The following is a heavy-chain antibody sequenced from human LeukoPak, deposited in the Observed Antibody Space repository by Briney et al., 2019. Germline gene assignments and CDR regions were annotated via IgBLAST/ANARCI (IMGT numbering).Heavy chain of an antibody. D-gene: IGHD6-19*01. CDR2: IYPGDSDT. Sequence: GAALKISFKGAGYRFTSYWIGWGRPMPGKGLGWMGIIYPGDSDTRYSPSFQGLVTISADKSISTAYLQWSSLKASDTAMYYCARQGSSGRHFQHWGQGTLVTVSS. V-gene: IGHV5-51*01. CDR1: GYRFTSYW. CDR3: ARQGSSGRHFQH. J-gene: IGHJ1*01.